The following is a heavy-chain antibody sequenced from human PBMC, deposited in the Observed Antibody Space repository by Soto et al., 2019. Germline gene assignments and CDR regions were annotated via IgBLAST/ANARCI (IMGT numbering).Heavy chain of an antibody. CDR3: AREGGSGSYYPFDY. CDR2: IYYSGST. J-gene: IGHJ4*02. CDR1: GGSISSGDYY. D-gene: IGHD3-10*01. Sequence: SETLSLTCTVSGGSISSGDYYWSWIRQPPGKGLEWIGYIYYSGSTYYNPSLKSRVTISVDTSKNQFSLKLSSVTAADTAVYYCAREGGSGSYYPFDYWGQGTLVTVS. V-gene: IGHV4-30-4*01.